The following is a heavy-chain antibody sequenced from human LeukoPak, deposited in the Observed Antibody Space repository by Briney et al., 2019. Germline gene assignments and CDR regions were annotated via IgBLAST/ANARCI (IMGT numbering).Heavy chain of an antibody. Sequence: ASVKVSCKASGYTFTSYAMHWVRQAPGQGLEWMGWITPSGGTNYPQKFQGRVAITRDTSITTAYMDLSRLTSDDTAVYYCARDYGSGTYYSWIAADYWGQGTLVTVSS. J-gene: IGHJ4*02. CDR1: GYTFTSYA. CDR2: ITPSGGT. CDR3: ARDYGSGTYYSWIAADY. D-gene: IGHD3-10*01. V-gene: IGHV1-2*02.